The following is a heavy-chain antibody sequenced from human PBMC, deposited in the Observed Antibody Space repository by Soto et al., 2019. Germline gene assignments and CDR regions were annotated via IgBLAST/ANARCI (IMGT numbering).Heavy chain of an antibody. V-gene: IGHV1-18*01. D-gene: IGHD2-21*01. CDR3: ARGAFCGGAPGCRDMDV. CDR2: ISAYNGNT. CDR1: GYKFISHS. Sequence: VKVSCKSSGYKFISHSITWVRQAPGQGLEWMGRISAYNGNTNYAQKVQGRVTMTTDTSTNTAYMELRSLRSDDTAVYYCARGAFCGGAPGCRDMDVWGQGTTVTVSS. J-gene: IGHJ6*02.